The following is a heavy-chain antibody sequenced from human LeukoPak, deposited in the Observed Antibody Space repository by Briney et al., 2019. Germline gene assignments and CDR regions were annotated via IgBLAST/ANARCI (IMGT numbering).Heavy chain of an antibody. CDR1: RGSISSYD. D-gene: IGHD6-19*01. CDR2: ILYSGST. CDR3: ARGRWLVNY. J-gene: IGHJ4*02. V-gene: IGHV4-59*08. Sequence: PSETLSLTCTVSRGSISSYDWSWIRQPPGKGLEWIGYILYSGSTKYNPSLKSRVTISVDTSKNQFSLKVRSVTAADTAVYYCARGRWLVNYWGQGTLVTVSS.